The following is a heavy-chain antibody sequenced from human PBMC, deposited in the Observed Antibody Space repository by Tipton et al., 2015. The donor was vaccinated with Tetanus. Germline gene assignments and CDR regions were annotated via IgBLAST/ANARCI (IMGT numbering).Heavy chain of an antibody. CDR1: GASIRSNY. J-gene: IGHJ4*02. CDR2: VYHTGST. V-gene: IGHV4-30-2*01. D-gene: IGHD2-15*01. CDR3: ARGHLRGIVVAVFDY. Sequence: LRLSCNVSGASIRSNYWTWIRQPPGKGLEWIGYVYHTGSTYYKPSLKSRVTMSVDRSMNQFSLNLNSVTAADTAVYYCARGHLRGIVVAVFDYWGQGTLVSVSS.